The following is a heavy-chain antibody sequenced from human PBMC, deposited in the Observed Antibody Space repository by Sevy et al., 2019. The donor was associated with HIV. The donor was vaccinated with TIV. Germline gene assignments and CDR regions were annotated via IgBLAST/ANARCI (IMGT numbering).Heavy chain of an antibody. CDR2: IYSGGST. Sequence: GGSLRLSCAASGFTVSSNYMSWVRQAPGKGLEWVSVIYSGGSTYYADSVKGRLTISRDNSKNTLYLQMNSLRAEDTAVYYCARGHYYDSSGYQTNAFDIWGQGTMVTVSS. D-gene: IGHD3-22*01. J-gene: IGHJ3*02. CDR3: ARGHYYDSSGYQTNAFDI. V-gene: IGHV3-53*01. CDR1: GFTVSSNY.